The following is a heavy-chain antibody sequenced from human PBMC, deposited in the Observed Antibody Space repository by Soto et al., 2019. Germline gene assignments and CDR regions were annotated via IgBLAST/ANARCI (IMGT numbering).Heavy chain of an antibody. J-gene: IGHJ3*02. CDR1: GYSFTSYW. CDR3: ARTDGYNFGFAAFDI. V-gene: IGHV5-51*01. D-gene: IGHD5-12*01. CDR2: IYPGDSDT. Sequence: HGESLKISCKGSGYSFTSYWIGWVRQMPGKGLEGMGIIYPGDSDTRYSPSFQGQVTISADKSISTAYLQWSSLKASDTAMYYCARTDGYNFGFAAFDIWGQGTMVTVSS.